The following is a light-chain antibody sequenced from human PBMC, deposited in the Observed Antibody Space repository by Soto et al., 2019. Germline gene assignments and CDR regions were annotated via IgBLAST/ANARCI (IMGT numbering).Light chain of an antibody. V-gene: IGLV3-16*01. Sequence: SYELTQPPSVSVSLGQMARITCAGEALPKKYTYWCQQKPGQFPVMVIYKDSERPSGIPERFSGSSSGTIVTLTISGVQAEDEADYYCRSADSSGTYTEGVFGTGTKLTVL. CDR1: ALPKKY. J-gene: IGLJ1*01. CDR3: RSADSSGTYTEGV. CDR2: KDS.